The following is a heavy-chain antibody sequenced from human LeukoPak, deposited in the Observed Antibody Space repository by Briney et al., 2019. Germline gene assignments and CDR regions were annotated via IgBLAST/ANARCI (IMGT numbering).Heavy chain of an antibody. V-gene: IGHV4-59*01. CDR2: IYYSGTT. CDR3: AREDPQTTVPEGMDV. Sequence: SETLSLTCTVSGGSTSNYYWSWIRQSPGKGLEWIGYIYYSGTTNSNPSLKSRVTISVDTSKDQFSLQLRSVTAADTAVYYCAREDPQTTVPEGMDVWGQGTTVIVSS. J-gene: IGHJ6*02. CDR1: GGSTSNYY. D-gene: IGHD4-17*01.